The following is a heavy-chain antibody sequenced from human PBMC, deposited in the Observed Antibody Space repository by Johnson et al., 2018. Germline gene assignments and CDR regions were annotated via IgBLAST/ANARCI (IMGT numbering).Heavy chain of an antibody. CDR3: VLSLVRGEFFPY. V-gene: IGHV3-9*01. Sequence: VQLVQSGGGLVQPGRPLRLSCAASGFSFDDYAIHWVRQAPGKGLEWVSSISRNGGSTGYADSVKGRFTISRDKPTNPLYLQMNSLRGEDTALYYCVLSLVRGEFFPYWGQGTLVTVSS. CDR2: ISRNGGST. CDR1: GFSFDDYA. D-gene: IGHD6-6*01. J-gene: IGHJ1*01.